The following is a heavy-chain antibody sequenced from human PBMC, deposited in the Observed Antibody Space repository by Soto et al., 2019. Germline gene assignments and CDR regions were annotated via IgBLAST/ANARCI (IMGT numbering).Heavy chain of an antibody. J-gene: IGHJ4*02. D-gene: IGHD3-22*01. CDR1: GFTFSSYS. Sequence: EVQLVESGGGLVKPGGSLRLSCAASGFTFSSYSMNWVRQAPGKGLEWVSSISSSSSYIYYADSVKGRFTISRDNAKNSLYLQMNSLRAEDTAVYYCARGGGGGGDYYDANGEWGQGTLVTVSS. CDR2: ISSSSSYI. V-gene: IGHV3-21*01. CDR3: ARGGGGGGDYYDANGE.